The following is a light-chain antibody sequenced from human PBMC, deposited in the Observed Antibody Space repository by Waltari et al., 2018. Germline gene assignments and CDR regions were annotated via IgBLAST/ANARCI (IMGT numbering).Light chain of an antibody. J-gene: IGLJ2*01. Sequence: QSALTQPASVSGSPGQSITITCTGTSSDVGSYDLVSWYQQHPVKAPNLMIYEVTKGPSGVSNRFSGSKSGNTASLTIFGLQAEDEADYYCCSYAGSGTLVFGGGTKVTVL. CDR2: EVT. CDR1: SSDVGSYDL. V-gene: IGLV2-23*02. CDR3: CSYAGSGTLV.